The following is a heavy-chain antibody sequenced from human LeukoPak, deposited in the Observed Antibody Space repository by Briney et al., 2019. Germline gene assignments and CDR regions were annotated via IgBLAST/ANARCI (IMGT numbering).Heavy chain of an antibody. Sequence: GGSLRLSCAASGFTYSSSAMSWVRQAPGKGLEWVSSISGSGSGGSTYYADSVKGRFTISRDNSKNTLYLQMNSLIAEDTAVYYCAKSGYNRFDYWGQGTRVTVSS. D-gene: IGHD5-24*01. CDR1: GFTYSSSA. J-gene: IGHJ4*02. V-gene: IGHV3-23*01. CDR2: ISGSGSGGST. CDR3: AKSGYNRFDY.